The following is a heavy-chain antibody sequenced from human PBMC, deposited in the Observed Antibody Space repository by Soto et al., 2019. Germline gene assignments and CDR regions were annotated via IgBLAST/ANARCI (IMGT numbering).Heavy chain of an antibody. CDR2: INPSGGST. CDR1: GYTFTSYY. D-gene: IGHD3-9*01. V-gene: IGHV1-46*01. J-gene: IGHJ5*02. Sequence: GASVKVSFKASGYTFTSYYMHWVRQAPGQGLEWMGIINPSGGSTSYAQKFQGRVTMTRDTSTSTVYMELSSLRSEDTAVYYCARDISHATPWFDPWGQGTLVTVSS. CDR3: ARDISHATPWFDP.